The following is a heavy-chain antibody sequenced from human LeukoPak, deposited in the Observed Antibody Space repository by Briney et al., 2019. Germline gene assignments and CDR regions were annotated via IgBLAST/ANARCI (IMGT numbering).Heavy chain of an antibody. Sequence: KPSETLSLTCTVSGGSISSSSYYWGWIRQPPGKGLEWIGSIYYSGSTYYKSSLKSRVTISVDTSKNQFSLKLSSVTAADTAVYYCARIGGSLTDYWGQGTLVTVSS. D-gene: IGHD1-26*01. CDR3: ARIGGSLTDY. J-gene: IGHJ4*02. CDR2: IYYSGST. V-gene: IGHV4-39*07. CDR1: GGSISSSSYY.